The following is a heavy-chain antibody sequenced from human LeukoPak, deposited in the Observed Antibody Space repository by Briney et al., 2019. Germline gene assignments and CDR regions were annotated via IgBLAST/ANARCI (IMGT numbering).Heavy chain of an antibody. V-gene: IGHV1-46*01. CDR1: GYTFINYY. D-gene: IGHD2-2*01. J-gene: IGHJ4*02. Sequence: ASVKVSCKASGYTFINYYIHWARQAPGQGLEWMGIFNPSLDTTSYAQNFQGRATMTSDMSTSTVYMELSSLKSEDTAVYYCARDQGPAALYILDYWGQGTLVTVSS. CDR3: ARDQGPAALYILDY. CDR2: FNPSLDTT.